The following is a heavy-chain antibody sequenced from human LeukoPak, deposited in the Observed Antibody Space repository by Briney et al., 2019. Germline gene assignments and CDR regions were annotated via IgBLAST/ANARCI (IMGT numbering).Heavy chain of an antibody. D-gene: IGHD3-22*01. Sequence: APVKVSCKASGYTFTSYYIYWMRQAHGHGLDWMGIINPSGGRTNYAHKFQGRVTMTRDMSTSTVYMELSSLRSEDTAVYYCARGAHVRMYDSNHNCFDPWGQGTLVTVSS. CDR3: ARGAHVRMYDSNHNCFDP. CDR1: GYTFTSYY. CDR2: INPSGGRT. V-gene: IGHV1-46*01. J-gene: IGHJ5*02.